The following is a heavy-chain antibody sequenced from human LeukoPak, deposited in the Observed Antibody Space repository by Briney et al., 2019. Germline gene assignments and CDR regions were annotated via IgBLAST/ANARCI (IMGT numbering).Heavy chain of an antibody. J-gene: IGHJ4*02. V-gene: IGHV3-48*02. CDR1: GFSFSSYN. CDR3: ARNRWFGEFLFDY. Sequence: GGSLRLSCAASGFSFSSYNMNWVRQAPGKGLVWVSYISSSSNTIYYADSVKGRVTISRDNANNSLYLQMNSLRDEDTAFYYCARNRWFGEFLFDYWGQGTLVTVSS. D-gene: IGHD3-10*01. CDR2: ISSSSNTI.